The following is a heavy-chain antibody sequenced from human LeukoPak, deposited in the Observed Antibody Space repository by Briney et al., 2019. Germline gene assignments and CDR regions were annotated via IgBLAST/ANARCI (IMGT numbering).Heavy chain of an antibody. J-gene: IGHJ5*02. CDR3: ARGYYYGSETYWHTNWFDP. V-gene: IGHV1-69*05. D-gene: IGHD3-10*01. Sequence: ASVKVSCKASGGTFSNYVISWARQAPGQGLEWMGGIIPMFGTANYAQKFQGRVTITTDESTSTGYMEMSSLRSEDTAVYYCARGYYYGSETYWHTNWFDPWGQGTPVTVSS. CDR1: GGTFSNYV. CDR2: IIPMFGTA.